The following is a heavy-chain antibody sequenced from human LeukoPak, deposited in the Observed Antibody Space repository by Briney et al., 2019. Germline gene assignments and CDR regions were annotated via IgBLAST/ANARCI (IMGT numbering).Heavy chain of an antibody. CDR3: TRLVWDTTMADGDIDS. J-gene: IGHJ4*02. CDR1: GFTFSSYS. D-gene: IGHD5-18*01. V-gene: IGHV3-21*01. CDR2: ISSASTYI. Sequence: GGSLRLSCAASGFTFSSYSMNWVRQAPGKGLEWVSSISSASTYIYYADSVKGRFTISRDNAKNSLYLQMNSLRAEDTAMYYCTRLVWDTTMADGDIDSWGQGTLLIVSS.